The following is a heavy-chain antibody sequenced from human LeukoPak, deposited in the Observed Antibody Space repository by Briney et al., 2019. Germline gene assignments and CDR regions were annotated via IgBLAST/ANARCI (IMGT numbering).Heavy chain of an antibody. CDR1: GRSFSGYY. D-gene: IGHD6-13*01. V-gene: IGHV4-34*01. CDR2: INHSGST. Sequence: PSETLSLTCAVYGRSFSGYYWSWIRQPPGKGLEWIGEINHSGSTNYNPSLKSRVTISVDTSKNQFSLKLSSVTAADTAVYYCARGAAAGPELDYWGQGTLVTVSS. J-gene: IGHJ4*02. CDR3: ARGAAAGPELDY.